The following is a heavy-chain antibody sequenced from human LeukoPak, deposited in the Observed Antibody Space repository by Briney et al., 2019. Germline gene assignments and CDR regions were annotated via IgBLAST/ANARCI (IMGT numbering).Heavy chain of an antibody. D-gene: IGHD3-10*01. CDR1: GFTFSSYS. J-gene: IGHJ4*02. V-gene: IGHV3-7*01. CDR2: IKGDGSEK. CDR3: AKFNTWDGVSYFDF. Sequence: GGSLTLSCAASGFTFSSYSMNWVRQAPGKGLEWVANIKGDGSEKYYVDSVKGRFTISRDNTQNSLYLQMNSLRAEDTAVYYCAKFNTWDGVSYFDFWGQGTLVTVSS.